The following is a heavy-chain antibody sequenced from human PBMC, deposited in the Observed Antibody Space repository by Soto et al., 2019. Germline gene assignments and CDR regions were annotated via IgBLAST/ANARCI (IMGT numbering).Heavy chain of an antibody. CDR3: ARLQGYYGMDV. Sequence: PSETLSLTCTVSGGSIGSSSYYWGWIRRPPGKGLEWIGSIYYSGSTYYNPSLKSRVTISVDTSKNQFSLKLSSVTAADTAVYYCARLQGYYGMDVWGQGTTVTVSS. CDR2: IYYSGST. J-gene: IGHJ6*02. CDR1: GGSIGSSSYY. V-gene: IGHV4-39*01. D-gene: IGHD4-4*01.